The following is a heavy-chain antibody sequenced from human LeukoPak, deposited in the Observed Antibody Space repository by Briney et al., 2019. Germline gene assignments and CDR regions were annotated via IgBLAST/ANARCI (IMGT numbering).Heavy chain of an antibody. CDR2: MNPNSGNT. Sequence: ASVKVSCTASGYTFTSYDINWVRQATGQGLEWMGWMNPNSGNTGYAQKFQGRVTMTRNTSISTAYMELSSLRSEDTAVYYCARNYYDSSGYYGAEYFQHWGQGTLVTVSS. J-gene: IGHJ1*01. CDR1: GYTFTSYD. CDR3: ARNYYDSSGYYGAEYFQH. V-gene: IGHV1-8*01. D-gene: IGHD3-22*01.